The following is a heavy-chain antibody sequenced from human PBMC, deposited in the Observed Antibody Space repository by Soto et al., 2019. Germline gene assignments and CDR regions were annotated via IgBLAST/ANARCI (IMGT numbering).Heavy chain of an antibody. CDR2: INHSGST. V-gene: IGHV4-34*01. CDR1: GGSFSGYY. Sequence: PSETLSLTCAVYGGSFSGYYWSWIRQPPGKGLEWIGEINHSGSTNYNPSLKSRVAISVDTSKNQFSLKLSSVTAADTAVYYCARGWRSYGMDVWGQGTTVTVSS. J-gene: IGHJ6*02. CDR3: ARGWRSYGMDV.